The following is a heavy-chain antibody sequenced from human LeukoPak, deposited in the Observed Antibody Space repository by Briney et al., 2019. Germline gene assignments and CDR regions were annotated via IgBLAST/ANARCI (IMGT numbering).Heavy chain of an antibody. CDR2: IIPIFGTA. CDR3: ARDPTVVTPKGYYYYYMDV. CDR1: GGTFSSYA. J-gene: IGHJ6*03. V-gene: IGHV1-69*13. Sequence: GAPVKVSCKASGGTFSSYAISWVRQAPGQGLEWMGGIIPIFGTANYAQKFQGRVTITADESTSTAYMELSSLRSEDTAVYYCARDPTVVTPKGYYYYYMDVWGKGTTVTVSS. D-gene: IGHD4-23*01.